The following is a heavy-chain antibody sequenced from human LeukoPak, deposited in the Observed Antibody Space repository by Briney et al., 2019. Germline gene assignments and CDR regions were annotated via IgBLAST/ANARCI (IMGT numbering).Heavy chain of an antibody. CDR2: INSDGSST. Sequence: GGSLRLSCAASGFTFSSYWMHWVRQAPGKGLVWVSRINSDGSSTSYADSVKGRFTISRDNSKNMVYLQMNSLRAEDTAIYYCATDGSGWSRSSWGQGTLVTVSS. CDR1: GFTFSSYW. CDR3: ATDGSGWSRSS. V-gene: IGHV3-74*01. J-gene: IGHJ5*02. D-gene: IGHD6-19*01.